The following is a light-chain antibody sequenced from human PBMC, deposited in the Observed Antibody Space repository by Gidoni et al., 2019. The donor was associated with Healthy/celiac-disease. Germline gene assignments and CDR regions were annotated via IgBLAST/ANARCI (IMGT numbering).Light chain of an antibody. CDR2: AAS. CDR1: QGISSY. J-gene: IGKJ5*01. CDR3: QQLNSYPIT. Sequence: DIQLTQSPSFLSASVGDRVTITCRASQGISSYLAWYQQKPGKAPKLLIYAASPVQSGVPSRFSGSGSGTEFTLTISSLQPEDFATYYCQQLNSYPITFGQGTRLEIK. V-gene: IGKV1-9*01.